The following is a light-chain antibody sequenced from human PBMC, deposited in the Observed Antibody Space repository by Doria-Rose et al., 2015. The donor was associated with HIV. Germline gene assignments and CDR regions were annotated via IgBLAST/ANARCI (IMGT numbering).Light chain of an antibody. Sequence: DIRVTPSPDSLGMSLGERATLNCKSNQSLLYTSTNYLAWYQQKPGQPPKLLIYWASTRQSGVPARFSGSGSGTDFTLTISSLEAEDVAVYYCQQYYDTPSFGPGTTVDIK. CDR3: QQYYDTPS. CDR2: WAS. J-gene: IGKJ3*01. V-gene: IGKV4-1*01. CDR1: QSLLYTSTNY.